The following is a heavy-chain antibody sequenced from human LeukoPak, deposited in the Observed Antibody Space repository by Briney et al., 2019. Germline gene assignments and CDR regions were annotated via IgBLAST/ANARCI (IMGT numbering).Heavy chain of an antibody. CDR3: ARSATVYSPFAY. CDR2: IYTGGST. D-gene: IGHD4-17*01. J-gene: IGHJ4*02. Sequence: PSETLSLTCTVSGDSFNSYYWSWIRQPAGKGLEWIGHIYTGGSTNYNPSLTSRVTMSVDTSKNQFSLKLSSVTAADTAVYYCARSATVYSPFAYWGQGTLVTVSS. V-gene: IGHV4-4*07. CDR1: GDSFNSYY.